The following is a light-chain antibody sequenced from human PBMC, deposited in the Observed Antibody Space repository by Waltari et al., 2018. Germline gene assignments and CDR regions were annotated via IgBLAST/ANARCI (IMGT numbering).Light chain of an antibody. V-gene: IGLV10-54*04. Sequence: QAGLTQPPSVSKGLRQTATLTCTGNNNNVGYEGATWLQQHQGHPPKLLFYRNNNRPPGISERFSASRSGSKASLTITGLQTEDEADYYCSAWDRSLSAWVFGGGTKLTVL. CDR3: SAWDRSLSAWV. CDR1: NNNVGYEG. CDR2: RNN. J-gene: IGLJ3*02.